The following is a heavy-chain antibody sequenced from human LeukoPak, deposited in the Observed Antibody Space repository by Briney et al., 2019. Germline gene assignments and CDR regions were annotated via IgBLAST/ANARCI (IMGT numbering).Heavy chain of an antibody. D-gene: IGHD5-24*01. CDR1: GFTFSSYA. CDR3: AKDRRDGYNEFDY. J-gene: IGHJ4*02. CDR2: ISYDGSNK. V-gene: IGHV3-30-3*01. Sequence: GGSLRLSCAASGFTFSSYAMHWVRQAPGKGLEWVAVISYDGSNKYYADSVKGRFSISRDNSKNTLYLQMNSLRAEDTAVYYCAKDRRDGYNEFDYWGQGTLVTVSS.